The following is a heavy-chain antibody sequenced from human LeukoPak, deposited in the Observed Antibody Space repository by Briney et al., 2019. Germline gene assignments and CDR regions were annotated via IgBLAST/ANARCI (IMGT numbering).Heavy chain of an antibody. D-gene: IGHD6-6*01. CDR2: IWYDGSNK. J-gene: IGHJ6*03. V-gene: IGHV3-33*01. CDR1: GFTFSSYG. Sequence: WGSLRLSCAASGFTFSSYGMHWVRQAPGKGLEWVAVIWYDGSNKYYADSVKGRFTISRDNSKNTLYLQMNSLRAEDTAVYYCATQEAHYSSSDYYYYMDVWGKGTTVTVS. CDR3: ATQEAHYSSSDYYYYMDV.